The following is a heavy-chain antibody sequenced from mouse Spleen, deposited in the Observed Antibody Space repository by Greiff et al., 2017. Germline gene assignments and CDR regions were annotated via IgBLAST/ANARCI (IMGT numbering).Heavy chain of an antibody. J-gene: IGHJ3*01. V-gene: IGHV5-17*01. CDR1: GFTFSDFG. CDR3: ARSDYYGSSFAY. D-gene: IGHD1-1*01. CDR2: ISSGSSTI. Sequence: EVHLVESGGGLVKPGGSLKLSCAASGFTFSDFGMHWVRQAQEKGLEWVAYISSGSSTIYYADIVKSRFIISRDYAKNTLFLLMTSLRSEDTAMYDCARSDYYGSSFAYWGQGTLVTVSA.